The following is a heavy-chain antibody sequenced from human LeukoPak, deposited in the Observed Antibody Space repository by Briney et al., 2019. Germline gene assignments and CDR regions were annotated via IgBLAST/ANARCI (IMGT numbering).Heavy chain of an antibody. V-gene: IGHV3-33*01. CDR2: IWNDGSNK. CDR1: GFTFSVYG. CDR3: ASASGPFDY. Sequence: GGSLRLSCAASGFTFSVYGMHWVRQAPGKGLEWVGGIWNDGSNKYYADSVKGRFTISRDNSKNTLYLQMNSLRAEDTAVYSCASASGPFDYWGKGTLVTVSS. J-gene: IGHJ4*02. D-gene: IGHD3-10*01.